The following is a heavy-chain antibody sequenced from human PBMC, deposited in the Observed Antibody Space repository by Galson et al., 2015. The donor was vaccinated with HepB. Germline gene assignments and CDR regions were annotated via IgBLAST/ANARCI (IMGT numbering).Heavy chain of an antibody. D-gene: IGHD1-26*01. CDR3: AKDNYPKYSMTWTGVDS. CDR2: ISYDGSNK. Sequence: SLRLSCAASGFTFSTYAMHWVRQTPGKGLEWVALISYDGSNKYYADSVKGRFTISRDNSKNTLYLQMNSLRAEDTAVYYCAKDNYPKYSMTWTGVDSWGQGALVTVSS. CDR1: GFTFSTYA. J-gene: IGHJ4*02. V-gene: IGHV3-30*04.